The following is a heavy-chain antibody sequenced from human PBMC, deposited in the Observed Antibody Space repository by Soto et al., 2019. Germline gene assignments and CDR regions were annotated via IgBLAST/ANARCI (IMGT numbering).Heavy chain of an antibody. CDR1: GFTFSSYA. J-gene: IGHJ4*02. Sequence: GGSLRLSCAASGFTFSSYAMSWVRQEPGKGLEWVSAISGSGGSTYYADSVKGRFTISRDNSKNTLYLQMNSLRAEDTAVCYCAKLVGTTGSKFDYWGQGTLVTVSS. V-gene: IGHV3-23*01. CDR2: ISGSGGST. D-gene: IGHD1-7*01. CDR3: AKLVGTTGSKFDY.